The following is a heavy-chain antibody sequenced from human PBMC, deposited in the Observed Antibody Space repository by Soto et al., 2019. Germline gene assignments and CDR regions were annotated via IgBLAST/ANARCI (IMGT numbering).Heavy chain of an antibody. D-gene: IGHD6-13*01. CDR2: ISGSGGST. CDR3: ARLEQHDFDY. J-gene: IGHJ4*02. Sequence: SLRLSCAASGFTFSSYAMSWVRQAPGKGLEWVSAISGSGGSTYYADSVKGHVTISADKSISTAYLQWSSLKASDTAMYYCARLEQHDFDYWGQGTLVTVSS. V-gene: IGHV3-23*01. CDR1: GFTFSSYA.